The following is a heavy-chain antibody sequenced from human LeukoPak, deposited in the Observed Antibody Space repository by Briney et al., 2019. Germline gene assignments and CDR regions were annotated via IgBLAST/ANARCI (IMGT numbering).Heavy chain of an antibody. D-gene: IGHD5-24*01. Sequence: PSETLSLTCTVSGGSISSYYWSWIRQPPGKGLEWIGYIYYSGSTNYNPSLKIRVTISVDTSKNQFSLKLSSVTAADTAVYYCARDFSDGYNDRSFDYWGQGTLVTVSS. V-gene: IGHV4-59*01. J-gene: IGHJ4*02. CDR3: ARDFSDGYNDRSFDY. CDR2: IYYSGST. CDR1: GGSISSYY.